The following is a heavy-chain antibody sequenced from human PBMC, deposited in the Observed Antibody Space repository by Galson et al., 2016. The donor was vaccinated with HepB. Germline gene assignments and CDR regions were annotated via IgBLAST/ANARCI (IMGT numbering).Heavy chain of an antibody. V-gene: IGHV3-30*18. CDR1: GFTFSSYG. J-gene: IGHJ6*02. D-gene: IGHD3-10*01. CDR2: ISYDGSNK. CDR3: AKDRSKVYFGSGGMDG. Sequence: SLRLSCAASGFTFSSYGMHWVRQAPGKGLEWVAVISYDGSNKYYADSVKGRFTISRDNSKNTLYLQMNSLRAEDTAVYYCAKDRSKVYFGSGGMDGWGQGTTVTLSS.